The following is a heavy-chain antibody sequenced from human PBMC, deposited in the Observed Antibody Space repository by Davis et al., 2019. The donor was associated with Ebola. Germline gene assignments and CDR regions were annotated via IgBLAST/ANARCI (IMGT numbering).Heavy chain of an antibody. CDR1: GFTFDNYG. CDR3: AKDPGGSFDY. D-gene: IGHD1-26*01. J-gene: IGHJ4*02. Sequence: GESLKIFCAVSGFTFDNYGMSWVRQAPGEGLEWVSTIRTSDDSTYYADSVRGRFTISRDISWNTVYLQMNSLRAEDTAIYYCAKDPGGSFDYWGQGTLVTVSS. V-gene: IGHV3-23*01. CDR2: IRTSDDST.